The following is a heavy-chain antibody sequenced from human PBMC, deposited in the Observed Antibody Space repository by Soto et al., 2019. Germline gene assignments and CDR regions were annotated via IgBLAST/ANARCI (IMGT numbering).Heavy chain of an antibody. CDR3: ARNHTDGGAAAAVFDY. CDR1: GFPFSSYA. Sequence: PGSTLRLSCSASGFPFSSYAMHWVRQPPGKGLEWVAVVSYDGSNKYYADSVRGLFTMSRYKANKTLYPQKRIPMTEDTGVYYCARNHTDGGAAAAVFDYWGQGTLVTVSS. J-gene: IGHJ4*02. D-gene: IGHD6-13*01. V-gene: IGHV3-30-3*01. CDR2: VSYDGSNK.